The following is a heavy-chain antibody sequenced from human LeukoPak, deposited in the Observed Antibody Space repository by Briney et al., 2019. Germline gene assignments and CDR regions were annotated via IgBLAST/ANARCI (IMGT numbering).Heavy chain of an antibody. CDR1: GYTFTGYY. CDR2: INPNSGGT. V-gene: IGHV1-2*02. D-gene: IGHD3-22*01. J-gene: IGHJ4*02. Sequence: ASVKVSCKASGYTFTGYYMHWVRQAPGQGLEWMGWINPNSGGTNYAQKFQGRVTMTRDTSISTAYMELSRLRSDDTAVYYCARAGYYYDSSGYYLGWYFDYWGQGTLVTVSS. CDR3: ARAGYYYDSSGYYLGWYFDY.